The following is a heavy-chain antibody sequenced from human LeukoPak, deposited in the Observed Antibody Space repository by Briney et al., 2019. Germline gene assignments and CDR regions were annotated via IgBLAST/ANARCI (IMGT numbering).Heavy chain of an antibody. J-gene: IGHJ4*02. Sequence: GGSLRLSCAASEFTFSNYAMHWVRQAPGKGLEWVALISYDGSNTYYPDSVKGRFTISRDNSKNTLYLQMNSLTTEDTAVYYCARDYSSGYSIYFDFWGQGTPVTVSS. CDR1: EFTFSNYA. CDR2: ISYDGSNT. D-gene: IGHD3-22*01. V-gene: IGHV3-30-3*01. CDR3: ARDYSSGYSIYFDF.